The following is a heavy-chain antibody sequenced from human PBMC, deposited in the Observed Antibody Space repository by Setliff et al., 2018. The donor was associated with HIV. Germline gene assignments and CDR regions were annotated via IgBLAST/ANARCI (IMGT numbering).Heavy chain of an antibody. CDR2: IYYSGST. Sequence: SETLSLTCSVFGGSMNSHYWSWIRQPPGKGLEWIGYIYYSGSTNYNPSLKSRVTISVDKSKNQFSLKLASVTAADTAVYYCASGEPYYYDSTGYSGNYFDYWGQGTLVTVSS. CDR3: ASGEPYYYDSTGYSGNYFDY. D-gene: IGHD3-22*01. J-gene: IGHJ4*02. V-gene: IGHV4-59*11. CDR1: GGSMNSHY.